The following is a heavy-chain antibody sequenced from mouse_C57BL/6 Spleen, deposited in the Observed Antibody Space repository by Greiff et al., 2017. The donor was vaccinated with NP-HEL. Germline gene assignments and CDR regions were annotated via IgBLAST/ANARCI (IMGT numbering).Heavy chain of an antibody. J-gene: IGHJ2*01. D-gene: IGHD2-4*01. CDR3: ARGYYDSLFDY. CDR1: GYSITSGYD. V-gene: IGHV3-1*01. Sequence: EVMLVESGPGMVKPSQSLSLTCTVTGYSITSGYDWHWIRHFPGNKLEWMGYISYSGSTNYNPSLKSRISITHDTSKNHFFLKLNSVTTEDTATYYCARGYYDSLFDYWGQGTTLTVSS. CDR2: ISYSGST.